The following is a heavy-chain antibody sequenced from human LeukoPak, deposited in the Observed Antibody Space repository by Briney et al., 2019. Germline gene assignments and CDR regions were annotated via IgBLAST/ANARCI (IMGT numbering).Heavy chain of an antibody. V-gene: IGHV1-69*06. CDR1: GGTFSSYA. J-gene: IGHJ4*02. CDR3: AREKTGTKYYFDY. D-gene: IGHD1-7*01. CDR2: IIPIFGTA. Sequence: SVKVSCKASGGTFSSYAISWVRQAPGQGLEWMGRIIPIFGTANYAQKFQGRVTITADKSTSTAYMELSSLRSEDTAVYYCAREKTGTKYYFDYWGQGTLVTVSS.